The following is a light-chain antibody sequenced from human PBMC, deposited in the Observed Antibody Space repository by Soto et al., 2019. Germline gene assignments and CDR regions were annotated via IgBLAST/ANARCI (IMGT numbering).Light chain of an antibody. CDR2: DVS. CDR3: SSYTSSSKLAV. V-gene: IGLV2-14*03. J-gene: IGLJ1*01. Sequence: LTQPASVSGSPGQWITIFCTGTSSDVGGYNYVSWYQQHPGSAPKLMIYDVSSRPSGVSNRFSGSKSGNTASLTISGLQAEDEADYYCSSYTSSSKLAVFGSGTKVTVL. CDR1: SSDVGGYNY.